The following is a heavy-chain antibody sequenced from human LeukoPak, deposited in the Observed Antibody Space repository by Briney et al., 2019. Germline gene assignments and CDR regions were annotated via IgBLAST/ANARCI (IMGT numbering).Heavy chain of an antibody. CDR1: GFTFSRYW. J-gene: IGHJ3*02. D-gene: IGHD1-26*01. CDR3: ARSGGTYSFDM. V-gene: IGHV3-74*01. Sequence: GGSLRLSCAASGFTFSRYWMHWVRQAPGKGLVWVSRINTDGSNTTYADSVKGRFSISRDNTKNTLYLQMNSLGAEDTAVYYCARSGGTYSFDMWGQGTMVTVSS. CDR2: INTDGSNT.